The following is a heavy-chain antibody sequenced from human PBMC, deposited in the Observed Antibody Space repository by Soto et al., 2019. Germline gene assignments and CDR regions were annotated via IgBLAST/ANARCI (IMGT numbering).Heavy chain of an antibody. D-gene: IGHD3-16*02. V-gene: IGHV1-18*01. Sequence: QVQLVQSGAEVKKPGASVKVSCKASGYTFTSYGISWVRQAPGQGLEWMGWISAYNGNTNYAQKLQGRGTMTTDTXTXTXXMELRRLRSDDTAVYYCARDYDYVWGSYRHRAVDYWGQGTLVTVSS. CDR1: GYTFTSYG. J-gene: IGHJ4*02. CDR3: ARDYDYVWGSYRHRAVDY. CDR2: ISAYNGNT.